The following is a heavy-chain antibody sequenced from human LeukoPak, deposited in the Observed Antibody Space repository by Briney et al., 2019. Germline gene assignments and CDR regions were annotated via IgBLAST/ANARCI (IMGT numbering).Heavy chain of an antibody. CDR1: GGSISSGGYY. J-gene: IGHJ6*02. CDR3: ARDLSGYRMSYYYYYGMDV. Sequence: SETLSPTCTVSGGSISSGGYYWSWIRQHPGKGLEWIGYIYYSGSTYYNPSLKSRVTISVDTSKNQFSLKLSSVTAADTAVYYCARDLSGYRMSYYYYYGMDVWGQGTTVTVSS. V-gene: IGHV4-31*03. CDR2: IYYSGST. D-gene: IGHD5-12*01.